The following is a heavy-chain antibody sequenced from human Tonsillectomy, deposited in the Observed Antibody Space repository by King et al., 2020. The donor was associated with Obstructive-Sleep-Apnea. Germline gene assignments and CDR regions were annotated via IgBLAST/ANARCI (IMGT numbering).Heavy chain of an antibody. V-gene: IGHV1-2*02. CDR1: GYTFTGYY. D-gene: IGHD3-9*01. J-gene: IGHJ3*02. CDR3: ARGATFYDTLTGTMGAFDI. CDR2: INPSSGAT. Sequence: QLVQSGAEVKKPGASVKVSCKASGYTFTGYYMYWVRQAPGQGLEWMGWINPSSGATHFAQTFQGRFTMTRDTSISTAYMELSRLTSDDTALYYCARGATFYDTLTGTMGAFDIWGQGTLVTVSS.